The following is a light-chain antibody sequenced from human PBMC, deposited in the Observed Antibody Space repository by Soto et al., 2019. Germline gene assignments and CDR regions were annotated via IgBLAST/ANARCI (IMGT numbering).Light chain of an antibody. CDR1: QDIGSD. V-gene: IGKV1-33*01. Sequence: DIQMTQSPSSLSASVGDRVIITCRASQDIGSDLNWYQQKPGRAPKLLIYDASNLEAGVPSRFRGSGSGTDFTFTISRLQPEDIATYYCQQYENLPTFGQGTRLEIK. CDR2: DAS. CDR3: QQYENLPT. J-gene: IGKJ5*01.